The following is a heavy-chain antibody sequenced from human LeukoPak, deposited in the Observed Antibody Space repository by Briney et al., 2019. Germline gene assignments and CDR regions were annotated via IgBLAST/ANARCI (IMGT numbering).Heavy chain of an antibody. Sequence: SETLSLTCTVSGGSISSSNCYWGWLRQPPGKGLEWIGSIYYSGSTYYNPSLKSLVTISVDTSKNQFYLKLSSVTAADTAVYYCARRRIVATIDYWGQGILVTVSS. D-gene: IGHD5-12*01. V-gene: IGHV4-39*01. CDR2: IYYSGST. CDR1: GGSISSSNCY. CDR3: ARRRIVATIDY. J-gene: IGHJ4*02.